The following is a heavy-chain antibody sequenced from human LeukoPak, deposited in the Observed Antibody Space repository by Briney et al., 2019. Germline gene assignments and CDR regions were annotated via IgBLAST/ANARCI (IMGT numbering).Heavy chain of an antibody. CDR2: IYYSGST. D-gene: IGHD3-9*01. Sequence: SETLSLTCTVSGGSISSHYWSWIRQPPGKGLEWIGYIYYSGSTNYNPSLKSRVTISVDTSKNQFSLKLRSVSVADTAVYYCARLAPGNYDILTGDPKVVFDYWGQGALVTVSS. V-gene: IGHV4-59*11. CDR3: ARLAPGNYDILTGDPKVVFDY. CDR1: GGSISSHY. J-gene: IGHJ4*02.